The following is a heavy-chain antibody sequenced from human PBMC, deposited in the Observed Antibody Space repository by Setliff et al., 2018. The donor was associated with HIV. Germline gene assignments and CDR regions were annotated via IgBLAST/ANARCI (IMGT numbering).Heavy chain of an antibody. J-gene: IGHJ4*02. D-gene: IGHD3-22*01. CDR1: GFTVSSNY. CDR3: AKGSGFYDY. Sequence: PGGSLRLSCTVSGFTVSSNYMTWVRQAPGKGLEWVALMYDGGSTYYADSVKGRFTITRDISKNTLDLQMNSLRVDDTAVYYCAKGSGFYDYWGQGTPVTVSS. CDR2: MYDGGST. V-gene: IGHV3-53*01.